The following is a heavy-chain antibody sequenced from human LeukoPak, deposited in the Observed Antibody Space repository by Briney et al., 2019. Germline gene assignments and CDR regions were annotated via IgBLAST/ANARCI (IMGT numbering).Heavy chain of an antibody. CDR3: ARGITIVRGAIYYFDY. CDR1: GGSINNSDW. CDR2: IYHSGIT. Sequence: PSGTLSLTCAVSGGSINNSDWWRWVRQPPDKGLEWIGEIYHSGITNYNPSLKSRVTISVDKSKNQFSLKLNSVTAADTAVYYCARGITIVRGAIYYFDYWGQGTVVTVSS. V-gene: IGHV4-4*02. J-gene: IGHJ4*02. D-gene: IGHD3-10*01.